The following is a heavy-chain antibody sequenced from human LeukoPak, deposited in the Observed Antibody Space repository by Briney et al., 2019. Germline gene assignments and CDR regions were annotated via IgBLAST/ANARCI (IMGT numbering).Heavy chain of an antibody. V-gene: IGHV3-48*03. CDR2: IGSSGTTI. J-gene: IGHJ4*02. D-gene: IGHD1-1*01. CDR3: ARELAYYFDY. CDR1: GFAFGSYA. Sequence: QPGGSLILSCAASGFAFGSYAMHWVRQAPGKGLEWVSYIGSSGTTIYYADSVKGRFTISRDNAKNSLYLQMNSLRAEDTAVYYCARELAYYFDYWGQGTLVTVSS.